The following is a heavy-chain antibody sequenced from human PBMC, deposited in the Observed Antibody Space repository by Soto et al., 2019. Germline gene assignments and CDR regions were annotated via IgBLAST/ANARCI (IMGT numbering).Heavy chain of an antibody. Sequence: PSETLSLTCAVYGGSVSGYYCSWIRQPPGKGLEWIGEIIHTGSTNYNPSLKSRVTITINTYKQQFSLKLSSVTAADTAIYYCASLQVPGNFDYWGQGALVTVSS. CDR3: ASLQVPGNFDY. D-gene: IGHD1-1*01. J-gene: IGHJ4*02. CDR2: IIHTGST. V-gene: IGHV4-34*12. CDR1: GGSVSGYY.